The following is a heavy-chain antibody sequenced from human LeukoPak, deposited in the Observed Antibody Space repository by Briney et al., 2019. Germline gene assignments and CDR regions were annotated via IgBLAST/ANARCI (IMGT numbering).Heavy chain of an antibody. CDR2: ISAYNGNT. D-gene: IGHD3-3*01. V-gene: IGHV1-18*01. Sequence: GASVKVSCKASGYTFTSYGISWVRQAPGRGLEWMGWISAYNGNTNYAQKLQGRVTMTTDTSTGTAYMELRSLRSDDTAVYYCASFQYYDFWSGYYTPDYWGQGTLVTVSS. J-gene: IGHJ4*02. CDR3: ASFQYYDFWSGYYTPDY. CDR1: GYTFTSYG.